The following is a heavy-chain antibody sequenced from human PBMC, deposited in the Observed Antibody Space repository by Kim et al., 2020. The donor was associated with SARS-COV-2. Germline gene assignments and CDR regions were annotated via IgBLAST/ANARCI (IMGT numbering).Heavy chain of an antibody. D-gene: IGHD3-3*01. J-gene: IGHJ6*03. V-gene: IGHV1-46*01. CDR2: INPSGGST. CDR3: ARDRALRSLLDYYMDV. CDR1: GYTFTSYY. Sequence: ASVKVSCKASGYTFTSYYMHWVRQAPGQGLEWMGIINPSGGSTSYAQKFQGRVTMTRDTSTSTVYMELSSLRSEDTAVYYCARDRALRSLLDYYMDVWGKGTTVTVSS.